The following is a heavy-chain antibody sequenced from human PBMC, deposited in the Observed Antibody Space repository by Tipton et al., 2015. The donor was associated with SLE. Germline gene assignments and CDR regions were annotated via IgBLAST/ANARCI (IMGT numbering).Heavy chain of an antibody. Sequence: TLSLTCTVSGGSISSSRYYWSWIRQPAGQGLEWIGRIYTSGSTNYNPSLKSRVTISVDTSKNQFSLKLSSVTAADTAVYYCARDPLGDDAFDIWGQGTMVTVSS. D-gene: IGHD2-21*01. CDR3: ARDPLGDDAFDI. V-gene: IGHV4-61*02. CDR2: IYTSGST. CDR1: GGSISSSRYY. J-gene: IGHJ3*02.